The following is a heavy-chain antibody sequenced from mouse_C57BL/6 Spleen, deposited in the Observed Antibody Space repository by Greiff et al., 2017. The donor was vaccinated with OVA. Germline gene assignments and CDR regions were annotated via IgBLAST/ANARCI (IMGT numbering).Heavy chain of an antibody. Sequence: VKLQESGAELVRPGASVTLSCKASGYTFTDYEMHWVKQTPVHGLEWIGAIDPETGGTAYNQKFKGKAILTADKSSSTAYMELRSLTSEDSAVYYCTRKGGFDYWGQGTTLTVSS. D-gene: IGHD1-1*02. CDR3: TRKGGFDY. CDR1: GYTFTDYE. CDR2: IDPETGGT. V-gene: IGHV1-15*01. J-gene: IGHJ2*01.